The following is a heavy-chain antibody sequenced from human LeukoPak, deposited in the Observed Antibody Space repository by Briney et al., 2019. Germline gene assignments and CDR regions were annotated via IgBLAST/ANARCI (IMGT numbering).Heavy chain of an antibody. CDR1: GYSFTSYW. J-gene: IGHJ4*02. Sequence: AESLQISCKGSGYSFTSYWIGWVRPLPGKGLEWMGIIYPGDSDTRYSPSFQGQVTISADKSISTAYLQWSSLKASDTAMYYCARCSCTNGVCYRYALDYWGQGTLVTVSS. CDR2: IYPGDSDT. V-gene: IGHV5-51*01. CDR3: ARCSCTNGVCYRYALDY. D-gene: IGHD2-8*01.